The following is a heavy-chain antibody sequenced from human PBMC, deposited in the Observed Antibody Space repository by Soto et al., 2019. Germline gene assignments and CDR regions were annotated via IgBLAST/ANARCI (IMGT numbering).Heavy chain of an antibody. CDR1: GFTFSSYW. D-gene: IGHD6-6*01. V-gene: IGHV3-7*01. CDR2: IKQDGSEK. Sequence: AGGSLRLSCAASGFTFSSYWMSWVRQAPGKGLEWVANIKQDGSEKYYVDSVKGRFTISRDNARNSLYLQMNSLRAEDTAVYYCARAITSHSSYYYYYGMDVWGQGTTVTVSS. CDR3: ARAITSHSSYYYYYGMDV. J-gene: IGHJ6*02.